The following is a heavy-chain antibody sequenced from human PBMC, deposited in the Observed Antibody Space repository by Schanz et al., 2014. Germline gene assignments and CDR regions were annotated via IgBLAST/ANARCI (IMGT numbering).Heavy chain of an antibody. V-gene: IGHV3-11*01. CDR3: ARIGGSVFDY. D-gene: IGHD3-10*01. J-gene: IGHJ4*02. CDR1: GFVFGDYY. Sequence: VQLVESGGGLIQPGGSLRLSCAASGFVFGDYYMAWIRQAPGKGPEYVSYISSGGTTTYHSDSVKGRFTISRDNSKNSLYLQMNSLRAEDTAVYYCARIGGSVFDYWAQGTLVTVSS. CDR2: ISSGGTTT.